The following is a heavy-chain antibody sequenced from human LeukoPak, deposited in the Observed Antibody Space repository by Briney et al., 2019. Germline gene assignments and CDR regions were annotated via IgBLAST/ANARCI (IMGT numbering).Heavy chain of an antibody. V-gene: IGHV4-34*01. D-gene: IGHD2-21*02. CDR2: INHSGST. J-gene: IGHJ5*02. CDR3: ARGVPAIVVVTARNWFDP. Sequence: SETLSLTCAVYGGSFSGYYWSWIRQPPGKGLGWIGEINHSGSTNYNPSLKSRVTISVDTSKNQFSLKLSSVTAADTAVYYCARGVPAIVVVTARNWFDPWGQGTLVTVSS. CDR1: GGSFSGYY.